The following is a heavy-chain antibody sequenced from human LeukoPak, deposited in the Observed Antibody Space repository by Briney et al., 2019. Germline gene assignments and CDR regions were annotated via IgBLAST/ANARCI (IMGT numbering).Heavy chain of an antibody. Sequence: PSETLSLTCTVSGGSISSYYWSWIRQPPGKGLEWIGYIYYSGSTNYNPSLKSRVTISVDTSKNQFSLKLSSVTAADTAVYYCAREGTEMAINTYYFDYWGQGTLVTVSS. D-gene: IGHD5-24*01. CDR2: IYYSGST. J-gene: IGHJ4*02. CDR1: GGSISSYY. CDR3: AREGTEMAINTYYFDY. V-gene: IGHV4-59*01.